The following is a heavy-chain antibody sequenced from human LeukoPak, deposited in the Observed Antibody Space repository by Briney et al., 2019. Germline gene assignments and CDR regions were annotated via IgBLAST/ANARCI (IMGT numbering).Heavy chain of an antibody. CDR1: VDSISRFY. D-gene: IGHD2-2*02. Sequence: SETLSLTCAVSVDSISRFYWSWIRQPLGKGLWWIGYIFDSGNANYNPSLKSRVTISADTSKNRFCLKLISVARADTAVYYCARERPLGYCGTTSCYRGGDYFDCWGQGTLVTVSS. V-gene: IGHV4-59*01. CDR2: IFDSGNA. J-gene: IGHJ4*02. CDR3: ARERPLGYCGTTSCYRGGDYFDC.